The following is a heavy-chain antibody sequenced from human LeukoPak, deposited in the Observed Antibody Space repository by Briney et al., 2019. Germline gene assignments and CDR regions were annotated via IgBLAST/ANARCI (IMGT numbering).Heavy chain of an antibody. J-gene: IGHJ4*02. Sequence: GGSLRLSCAASGFTFSSYGMHWVRQAPGKGLEWVAFIRYEGSNEYYADSVKGRFTISRDNSKNTLYLQMNSLRPEDTAVYYCATDHYDSSGRDYWGQGTLVTVSS. CDR2: IRYEGSNE. V-gene: IGHV3-30*02. D-gene: IGHD3-22*01. CDR1: GFTFSSYG. CDR3: ATDHYDSSGRDY.